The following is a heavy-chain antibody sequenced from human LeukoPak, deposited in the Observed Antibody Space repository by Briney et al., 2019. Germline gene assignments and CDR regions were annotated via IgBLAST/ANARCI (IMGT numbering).Heavy chain of an antibody. D-gene: IGHD1-26*01. CDR2: IYPGDSDT. V-gene: IGHV5-51*01. CDR1: GYSFTSYW. Sequence: GESLKIACKGSGYSFTSYWIGWVRQMPGKGLEWMGIIYPGDSDTTYSPSFQGQVIISSDKSINTAYLQWSSLKASDTAMYYCATGLWWDLYYWGQGTLVTVSS. J-gene: IGHJ4*02. CDR3: ATGLWWDLYY.